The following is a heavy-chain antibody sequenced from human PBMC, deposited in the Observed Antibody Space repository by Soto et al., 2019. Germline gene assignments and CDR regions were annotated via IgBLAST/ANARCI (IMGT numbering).Heavy chain of an antibody. CDR1: GGTVASSHW. CDR3: AREIVTAGGNNYFDP. J-gene: IGHJ5*02. V-gene: IGHV4-4*02. D-gene: IGHD2-21*02. CDR2: VYHTGDT. Sequence: SETLSLICGVSGGTVASSHWWSWVRQSPGGGLEWIGNVYHTGDTNFNPSLQSRVTISVDKCNNQFSLRLNSLTAADTAVYFCAREIVTAGGNNYFDPWGPGNLFT.